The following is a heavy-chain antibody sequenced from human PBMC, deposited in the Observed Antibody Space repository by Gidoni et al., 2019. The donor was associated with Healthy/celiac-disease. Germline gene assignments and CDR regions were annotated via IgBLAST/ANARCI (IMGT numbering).Heavy chain of an antibody. CDR1: GGSISSSSYY. D-gene: IGHD3-22*01. CDR2: IYYSGST. V-gene: IGHV4-39*01. Sequence: QLQLQASGPGLVKPSETLSLTCTVSGGSISSSSYYWGWIRQPPGKGLEWIGSIYYSGSTYYNPSLKSRVTISVDTSKNQFSLKLSSVTAADTAVYYCARGQYYYDSSGYLHWGQGTLVTVSS. J-gene: IGHJ4*02. CDR3: ARGQYYYDSSGYLH.